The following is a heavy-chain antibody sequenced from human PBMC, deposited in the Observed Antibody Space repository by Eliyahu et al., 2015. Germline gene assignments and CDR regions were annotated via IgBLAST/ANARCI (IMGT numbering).Heavy chain of an antibody. CDR1: GYXXTSYW. J-gene: IGHJ5*02. D-gene: IGHD1-14*01. Sequence: EVQLVQSGAEVKKPGESLKXSCKGSGYXXTSYWXXWVRQMPGKGLEWMGIIYPGDSDTRYSPSFQGQVTISADKSISTAYLQWSSLKASDTAMYYCARHNGPELSYWFDPWGQGTLVTVSS. CDR2: IYPGDSDT. V-gene: IGHV5-51*01. CDR3: ARHNGPELSYWFDP.